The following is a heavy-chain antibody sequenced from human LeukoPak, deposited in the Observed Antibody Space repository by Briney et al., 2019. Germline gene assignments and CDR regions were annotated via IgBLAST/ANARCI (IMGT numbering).Heavy chain of an antibody. J-gene: IGHJ4*02. CDR2: ISFDGTDA. V-gene: IGHV3-30*04. CDR3: ARGGGGNSDFLTTYTGASLSFDY. D-gene: IGHD3-9*01. Sequence: GTSLRLSCAASGFTFSSYAIRWVRQAPGKGLEWVAVISFDGTDAFYAGSVKGRFTISRDSSKNTLYLQMNRLGAEDTAVYYCARGGGGNSDFLTTYTGASLSFDYWGQGALVTVSS. CDR1: GFTFSSYA.